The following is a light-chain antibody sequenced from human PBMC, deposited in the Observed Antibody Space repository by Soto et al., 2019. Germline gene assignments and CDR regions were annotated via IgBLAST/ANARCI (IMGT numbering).Light chain of an antibody. V-gene: IGLV2-23*01. Sequence: LTQPASVSGSPGQSITISCTGTSSDVGSYNLVSWYQQHPGKAPKLMIYEGSKRPSGVSNRFSGSKSGNTASLTISGLQAEDEADYYCCSYAGSSTYAFGTGTKVTVL. CDR1: SSDVGSYNL. J-gene: IGLJ1*01. CDR3: CSYAGSSTYA. CDR2: EGS.